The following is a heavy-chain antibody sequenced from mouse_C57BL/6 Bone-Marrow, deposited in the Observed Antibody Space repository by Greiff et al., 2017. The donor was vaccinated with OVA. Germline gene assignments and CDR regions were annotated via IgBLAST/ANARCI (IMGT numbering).Heavy chain of an antibody. D-gene: IGHD2-10*01. Sequence: QVQLKESGPELVKPGASVKISCKASGYTFTDYYINWVKQRPGQGLEWIGWIFPGSGSTYYNEKFKGKATLTVDKSSSTAYMLLSSLTSEDSAVYFCASTYYGNYGDYWGQGTTLTVSS. V-gene: IGHV1-75*01. CDR3: ASTYYGNYGDY. J-gene: IGHJ2*01. CDR2: IFPGSGST. CDR1: GYTFTDYY.